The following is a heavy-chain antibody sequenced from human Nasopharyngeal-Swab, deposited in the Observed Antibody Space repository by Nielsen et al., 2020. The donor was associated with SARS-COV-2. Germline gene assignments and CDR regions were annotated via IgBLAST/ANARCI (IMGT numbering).Heavy chain of an antibody. CDR1: GFTFSSYP. D-gene: IGHD5-12*01. CDR3: AKDRDSGDDSEEYYHYYGMDV. J-gene: IGHJ6*02. Sequence: GGSLRLSCEASGFTFSSYPMQWVRRAPGKGLEWVSVISYGGGDEHYADSVKGRFTISRDNSKNTLTLQMNSLRVEDTAIYYCAKDRDSGDDSEEYYHYYGMDVWGQGTTVTVSS. V-gene: IGHV3-30*04. CDR2: ISYGGGDE.